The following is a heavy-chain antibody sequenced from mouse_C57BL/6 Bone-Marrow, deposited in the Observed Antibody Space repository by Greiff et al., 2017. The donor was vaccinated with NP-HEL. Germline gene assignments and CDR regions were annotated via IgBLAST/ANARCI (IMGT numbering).Heavy chain of an antibody. CDR2: IHPNSGST. CDR3: ARGGVYGSSPYYFDY. D-gene: IGHD1-1*01. Sequence: QVQLQQSGAELVKPGASVKLSCKASGYTFTSYWMHWVKQRPGQGLEWIGMIHPNSGSTNYNEKFKSKATLTVDKSSSTAYMQLSSLTSEDSAVYYCARGGVYGSSPYYFDYWGQGTTLTVSS. J-gene: IGHJ2*01. V-gene: IGHV1-64*01. CDR1: GYTFTSYW.